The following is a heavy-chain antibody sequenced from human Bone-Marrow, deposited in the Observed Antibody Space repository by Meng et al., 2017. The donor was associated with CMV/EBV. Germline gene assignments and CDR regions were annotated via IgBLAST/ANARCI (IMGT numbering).Heavy chain of an antibody. CDR2: IYYSGST. Sequence: SETLSLTCAVYGGSFSSYYWGWIRQPPGKGLEWIGSIYYSGSTYYNPSLKSRVTISVDTSKNQFSLKLSSVTAADTAVYYCARHASGWYRGNWFDPWGQGTLVTVSS. J-gene: IGHJ5*02. CDR3: ARHASGWYRGNWFDP. V-gene: IGHV4-39*01. CDR1: GGSFSSYY. D-gene: IGHD6-19*01.